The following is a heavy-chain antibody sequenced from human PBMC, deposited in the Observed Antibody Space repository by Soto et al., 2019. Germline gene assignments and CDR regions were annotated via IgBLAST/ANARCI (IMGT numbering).Heavy chain of an antibody. CDR1: GFTFTDYY. D-gene: IGHD2-15*01. CDR3: PTLSNSSPCSCSPWT. CDR2: IRNKATYSST. J-gene: IGHJ5*02. V-gene: IGHV3-72*01. Sequence: PGGSLRLSCAASGFTFTDYYIDWVRQAPGKGLEWVGRIRNKATYSSTESSSSPKVSFTLSRHHSNNSFYMVMNTLKTVDTAPYSFPTLSNSSPCSCSPWTWGPGTLVTVSS.